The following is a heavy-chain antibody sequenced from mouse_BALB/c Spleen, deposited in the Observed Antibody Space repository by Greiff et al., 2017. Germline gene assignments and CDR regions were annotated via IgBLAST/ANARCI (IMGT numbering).Heavy chain of an antibody. CDR2: IDPENGDT. V-gene: IGHV14-4*02. CDR3: NAYSSGYDY. CDR1: GFNIKDYY. J-gene: IGHJ2*01. Sequence: VQLQQSGAELVRSGASVKLSCTASGFNIKDYYMHWVKQRPEQGLEWIGWIDPENGDTEYAPKFQGKATMTADTSSNTAYLQLSSLTSEDTAVYYCNAYSSGYDYWGQGTTLTVSS. D-gene: IGHD3-1*01.